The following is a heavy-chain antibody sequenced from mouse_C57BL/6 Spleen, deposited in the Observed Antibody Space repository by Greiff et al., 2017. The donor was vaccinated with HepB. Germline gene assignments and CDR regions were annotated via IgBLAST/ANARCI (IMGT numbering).Heavy chain of an antibody. CDR1: GYTFTSYW. CDR2: IDPSDSYT. D-gene: IGHD2-1*01. V-gene: IGHV1-69*01. Sequence: QVQLQQPGAELVMPGASVKLSCKASGYTFTSYWMHWVKQRPGQGLEWIGEIDPSDSYTNHNQKFKGKSTLTVDKSSSTAYMQLSSLTSEDSAVYYCARGDGNHWYFDVWGTGTTVTVSS. CDR3: ARGDGNHWYFDV. J-gene: IGHJ1*03.